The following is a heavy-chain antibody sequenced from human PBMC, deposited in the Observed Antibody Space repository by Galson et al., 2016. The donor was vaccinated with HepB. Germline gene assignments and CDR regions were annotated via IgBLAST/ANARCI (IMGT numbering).Heavy chain of an antibody. D-gene: IGHD6-19*01. Sequence: SLRLSCAASGFPFSSYAMSWVRQAPGKGLAWVSTISGAGTASYAYSVKGRFTISRDNGKNSLYLQMSSLRVEDAGVYCCARRLDTQRRIAGWGWGMDVWGQGTTVTVS. CDR3: ARRLDTQRRIAGWGWGMDV. CDR1: GFPFSSYA. CDR2: ISGAGTA. V-gene: IGHV3-23*01. J-gene: IGHJ6*02.